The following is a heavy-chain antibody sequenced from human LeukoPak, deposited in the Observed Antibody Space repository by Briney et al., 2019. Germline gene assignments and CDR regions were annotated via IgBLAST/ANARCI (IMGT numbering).Heavy chain of an antibody. CDR2: IYYSGNT. V-gene: IGHV4-59*01. CDR3: ARVGDGNFDY. Sequence: SETLSLTCTVSGGSISSYYWSWIRQSPGKGLEWIGYIYYSGNTNKNPSLKSRLIISIDTSKNQYSMKLSSVTAADTAVYYCARVGDGNFDYWGQGSLVTVSS. CDR1: GGSISSYY. J-gene: IGHJ4*02.